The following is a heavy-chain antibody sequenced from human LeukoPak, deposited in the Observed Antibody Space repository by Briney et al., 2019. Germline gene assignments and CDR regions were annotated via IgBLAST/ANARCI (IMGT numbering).Heavy chain of an antibody. CDR1: GYTFINHA. CDR2: INIGNGNT. CDR3: ARRLGRSFDY. V-gene: IGHV1-3*04. Sequence: GASVKVSCKASGYTFINHAIHWVRQAPGQRLEWMGWINIGNGNTKYSQNFQGRITITRDTSATTAYMDLSSLRSKDTAVYYCARRLGRSFDYWGQGTLVTVSS. J-gene: IGHJ4*02. D-gene: IGHD2-21*01.